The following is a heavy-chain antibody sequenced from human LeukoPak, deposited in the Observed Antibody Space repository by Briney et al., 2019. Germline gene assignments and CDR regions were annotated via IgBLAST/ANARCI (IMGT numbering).Heavy chain of an antibody. D-gene: IGHD3-10*01. Sequence: GSLRLSCAASGFTFSSYWMSWVRQAPGKGLEWVVNIKQDGSEKYYVDSVKGRFTISRDNAKNSLYLQMNSLRAEDTAVYYCARDGVPKAYYYYYMDVWGKGTTVTISS. CDR1: GFTFSSYW. J-gene: IGHJ6*03. CDR3: ARDGVPKAYYYYYMDV. CDR2: IKQDGSEK. V-gene: IGHV3-7*01.